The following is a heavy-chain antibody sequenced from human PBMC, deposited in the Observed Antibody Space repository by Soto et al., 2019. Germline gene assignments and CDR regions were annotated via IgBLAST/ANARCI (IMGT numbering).Heavy chain of an antibody. J-gene: IGHJ6*02. Sequence: SLTFAVYGGSFSGYYWSWIRQPPGKGLEWIGEINHSGSTNYNPSLKSRVTISADTSKNQFSLKLSSVTAADTAVYYCARGFTMVRGVPYYYYYGMDVWGQGTTVTVSS. D-gene: IGHD3-10*01. V-gene: IGHV4-34*01. CDR1: GGSFSGYY. CDR2: INHSGST. CDR3: ARGFTMVRGVPYYYYYGMDV.